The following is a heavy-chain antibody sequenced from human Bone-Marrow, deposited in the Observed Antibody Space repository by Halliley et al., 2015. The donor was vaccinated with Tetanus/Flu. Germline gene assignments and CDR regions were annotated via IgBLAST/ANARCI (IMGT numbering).Heavy chain of an antibody. CDR1: GYSFTSYW. D-gene: IGHD3-22*01. CDR2: IDPSDSYT. J-gene: IGHJ4*02. V-gene: IGHV5-10-1*01. Sequence: QLVQSGAEVKKPGESLRISCKDSGYSFTSYWISWVRQKPGKDLEWMGRIDPSDSYTNYSPSFQGHVTISVDKAISTAYLQWSSLKALDTAMYYCVRHEKDYYDTSGYLYWGQGTLVTVSS. CDR3: VRHEKDYYDTSGYLY.